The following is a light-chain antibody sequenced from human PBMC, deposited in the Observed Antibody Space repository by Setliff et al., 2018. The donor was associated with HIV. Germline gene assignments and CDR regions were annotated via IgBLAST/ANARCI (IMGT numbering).Light chain of an antibody. CDR1: ISNIGAGYD. J-gene: IGLJ1*01. V-gene: IGLV1-40*01. CDR2: ANS. Sequence: QSVLTQPPSVSGAPGQRVTISCTGSISNIGAGYDIHWYQQLPGTAPKLLIYANSNRPSGVPDRFSGSKSGTSASLAITGLQAEDEADYYCQSYDSSLSRCVFGTGTQLTVL. CDR3: QSYDSSLSRCV.